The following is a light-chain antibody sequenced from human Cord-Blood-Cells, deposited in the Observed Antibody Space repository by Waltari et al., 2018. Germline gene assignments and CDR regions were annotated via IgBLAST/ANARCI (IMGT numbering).Light chain of an antibody. CDR1: NIGSKS. CDR3: QVWDSSSDHVV. J-gene: IGLJ2*01. V-gene: IGLV3-21*03. CDR2: EDS. Sequence: SYVLTQPPSLSVAPGKTARITCGGNNIGSKSVPWYQQKPGQAPVLVVYEDSDRPSGISERFPGSNSGNTSTRTSSRVEAGDEADYYCQVWDSSSDHVVFGGGTRLTVL.